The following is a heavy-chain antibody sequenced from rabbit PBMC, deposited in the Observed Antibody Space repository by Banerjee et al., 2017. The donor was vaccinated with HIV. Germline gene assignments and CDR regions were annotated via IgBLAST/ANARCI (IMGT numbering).Heavy chain of an antibody. CDR2: IDVSGRDTT. CDR1: GFSFSSYVD. V-gene: IGHV1S45*01. Sequence: QEQLVESGGDLVKPGASLTLTCTASGFSFSSYVDMCWVRQAPGKGLEWLACIDVSGRDTTYYASWAKGRFTISKTSSTTVTLQMTSLTGADTATYFCAKAVYSGYGAYYLKLWGPGTLVTVS. J-gene: IGHJ4*01. D-gene: IGHD1-1*01. CDR3: AKAVYSGYGAYYLKL.